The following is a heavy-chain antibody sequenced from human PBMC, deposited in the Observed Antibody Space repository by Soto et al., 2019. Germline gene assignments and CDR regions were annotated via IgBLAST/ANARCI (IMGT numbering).Heavy chain of an antibody. CDR2: IDWNDDK. J-gene: IGHJ5*02. V-gene: IGHV2-5*01. Sequence: QITLKESGPTLVKPTQPLTLTCTFSGFSLCTSGVSVGGIRQPPAKALEWLAFIDWNDDKSYSQSLKSRLTVTKDKSKKQVVLSMTNMDPADTATYYFAHRVGARGSFDHWGQGTLVTVSS. CDR3: AHRVGARGSFDH. CDR1: GFSLCTSGVS.